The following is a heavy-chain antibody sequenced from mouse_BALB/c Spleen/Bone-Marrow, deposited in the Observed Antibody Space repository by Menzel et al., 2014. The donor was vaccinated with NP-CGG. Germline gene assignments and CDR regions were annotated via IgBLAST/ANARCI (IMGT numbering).Heavy chain of an antibody. CDR2: IYPGSGST. CDR3: ARGYYGSSYYFDY. J-gene: IGHJ2*01. Sequence: VKLMESGPELVKPGASVKMSCKASGYTFTDYVISWVKPRTGQGLEWIGEIYPGSGSTYYNEKFKGKATLTADKSSNTAYMQLSSLTSEDSAVYFCARGYYGSSYYFDYWGQGTTLTVSS. D-gene: IGHD1-1*01. CDR1: GYTFTDYV. V-gene: IGHV1-77*01.